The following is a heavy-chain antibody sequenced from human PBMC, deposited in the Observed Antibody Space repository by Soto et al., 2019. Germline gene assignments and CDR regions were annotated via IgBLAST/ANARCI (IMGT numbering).Heavy chain of an antibody. D-gene: IGHD2-2*01. J-gene: IGHJ6*02. V-gene: IGHV4-30-2*01. CDR1: GGSISSGGYS. CDR3: ARYGVYCSSSSCQDCYYYGMDV. CDR2: VYHSGST. Sequence: SETLSLTCAVSGGSISSGGYSWSWIRQPPGKGLEWIGYVYHSGSTYYNPSLKSRVTVSVDGSKNQFSLKLSSVTAADTAVYYVARYGVYCSSSSCQDCYYYGMDVWGQGTTVTVSS.